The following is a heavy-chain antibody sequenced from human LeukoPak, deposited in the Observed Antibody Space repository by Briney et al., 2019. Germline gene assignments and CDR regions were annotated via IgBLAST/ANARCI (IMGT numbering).Heavy chain of an antibody. J-gene: IGHJ3*02. CDR1: GGSFSGYY. Sequence: SETLSLTCAVYGGSFSGYYWSWIRQPPGKGLEWIGEINHSGSTNYNPSLKSRVTISVDTSKNQFSLKLSSVTAADTAVYYCARGLNNRKSGRRFDVFEIWGQGTMVTVSS. CDR3: ARGLNNRKSGRRFDVFEI. V-gene: IGHV4-34*01. CDR2: INHSGST. D-gene: IGHD3-3*01.